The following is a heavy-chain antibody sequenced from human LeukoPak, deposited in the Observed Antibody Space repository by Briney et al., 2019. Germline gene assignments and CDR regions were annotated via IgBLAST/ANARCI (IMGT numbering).Heavy chain of an antibody. J-gene: IGHJ4*02. CDR2: IYYSGTT. D-gene: IGHD4-23*01. CDR3: ARYYGGRGGGPIDY. V-gene: IGHV4-59*08. CDR1: GGSISTYY. Sequence: PSETLSLTYTVSGGSISTYYWSWIRQPPGKGLEWIGYIYYSGTTNYNPSLKSRVTISVDTSKNQFSLKLSSVTAADSAVYYCARYYGGRGGGPIDYWGQGTLVTVSS.